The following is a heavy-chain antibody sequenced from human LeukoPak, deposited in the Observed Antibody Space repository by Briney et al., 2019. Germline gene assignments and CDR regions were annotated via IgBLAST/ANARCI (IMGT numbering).Heavy chain of an antibody. CDR3: AKGKYSSAGVPDY. CDR2: ISGGGEST. D-gene: IGHD6-19*01. CDR1: GFTFSSYA. Sequence: GGSLRLSCAASGFTFSSYAMSWVRQAPGKGLEWVSSISGGGESTYYADSVKGRFTVSRDNSKNTLYLQINSLRGEDTAVYYCAKGKYSSAGVPDYWGQGTLVTVSS. J-gene: IGHJ4*02. V-gene: IGHV3-23*01.